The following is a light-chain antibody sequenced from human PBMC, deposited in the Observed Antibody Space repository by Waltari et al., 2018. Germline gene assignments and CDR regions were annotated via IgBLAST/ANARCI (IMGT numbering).Light chain of an antibody. CDR3: LQLSGYPYT. CDR2: AAS. V-gene: IGKV1-9*01. J-gene: IGKJ3*01. CDR1: QGISSY. Sequence: DAQLTQSPSFPAASVGARVPINCRASQGISSYLARYQQKPGKAPQLLIYAASTLPSGVTSRFSGSGSGTDFTLTSSGLQPDEFATCSSLQLSGYPYTFGPGIKVEIK.